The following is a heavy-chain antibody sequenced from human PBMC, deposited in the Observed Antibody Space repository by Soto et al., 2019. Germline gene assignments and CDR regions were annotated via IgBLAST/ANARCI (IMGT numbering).Heavy chain of an antibody. V-gene: IGHV4-34*01. CDR3: ASGQSSDPFFDF. CDR1: GSSFSGCD. J-gene: IGHJ4*02. D-gene: IGHD6-6*01. Sequence: ETLPLTCCVAGSSFSGCDWDWFRQPPGKGLEWIGEIKRDGGTHYNPSLKSRVTISIDPSKPQFSMKLTSVTAADTAVYYCASGQSSDPFFDFWGQGTLVTVSS. CDR2: IKRDGGT.